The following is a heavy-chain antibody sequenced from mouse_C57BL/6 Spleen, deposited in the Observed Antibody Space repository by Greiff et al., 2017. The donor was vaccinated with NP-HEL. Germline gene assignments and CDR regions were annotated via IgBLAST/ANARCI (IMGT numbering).Heavy chain of an antibody. CDR1: GYAFSSSW. V-gene: IGHV1-82*01. Sequence: QVQLKQSGPELVKPGASVKISCKASGYAFSSSWMNWVKQRPGKGLEWIGRIYPGDGDTNYNGKFKGKATLTADKSSSTAYMQLSSLTSEDSAVYFCARWGLRRDYAMDYWGQGTSVTVSS. CDR2: IYPGDGDT. J-gene: IGHJ4*01. CDR3: ARWGLRRDYAMDY. D-gene: IGHD2-12*01.